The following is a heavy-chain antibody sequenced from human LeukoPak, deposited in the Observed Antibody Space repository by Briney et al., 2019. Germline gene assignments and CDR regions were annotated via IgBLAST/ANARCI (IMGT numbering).Heavy chain of an antibody. J-gene: IGHJ4*02. CDR3: AISGRDILTGYFSY. CDR1: GFTFSDYA. Sequence: PGGPLRLSCVASGFTFSDYALHWVRQAPGKGLEWEAVISYDGSNKYYADPVKGRFTISRDNSKNTLYLQMNSLRAEDTAVYYCAISGRDILTGYFSYWGQGTLVTVSS. D-gene: IGHD3-9*01. CDR2: ISYDGSNK. V-gene: IGHV3-30-3*01.